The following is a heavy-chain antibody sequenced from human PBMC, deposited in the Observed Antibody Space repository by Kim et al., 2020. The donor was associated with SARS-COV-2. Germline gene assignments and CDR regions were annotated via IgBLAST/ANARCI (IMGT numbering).Heavy chain of an antibody. CDR3: ARGNGGVVIVPYYYYYMDS. Sequence: SETLSLTCTVSGGSISSNDYYWDWIRQPPGKGLEWIGCISYSGRTYYNPSLKSRVTISVDTSKNQISLKLSSVTAADTGVYYCARGNGGVVIVPYYYYYMDSGGHGATVTV. D-gene: IGHD3-3*01. J-gene: IGHJ6*03. CDR2: ISYSGRT. V-gene: IGHV4-39*01. CDR1: GGSISSNDYY.